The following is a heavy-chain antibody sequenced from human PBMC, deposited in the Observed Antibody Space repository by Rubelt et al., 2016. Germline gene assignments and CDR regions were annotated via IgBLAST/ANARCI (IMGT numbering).Heavy chain of an antibody. J-gene: IGHJ6*03. CDR2: INPSGGST. V-gene: IGHV1-46*01. D-gene: IGHD6-6*01. Sequence: INPSGGSTSYAQKFQGRVTMTRDTSTSTVYMELSSLRSEDTAVYYCAREPIAALSVLVTVGIFDYYYYMDVWGKGTTVTVSS. CDR3: AREPIAALSVLVTVGIFDYYYYMDV.